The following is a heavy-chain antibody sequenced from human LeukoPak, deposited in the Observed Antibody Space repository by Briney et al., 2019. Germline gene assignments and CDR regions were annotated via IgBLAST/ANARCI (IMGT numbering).Heavy chain of an antibody. CDR2: IQYDGRNK. CDR3: AKGSTWPYYFDY. J-gene: IGHJ4*02. V-gene: IGHV3-30*02. D-gene: IGHD6-13*01. Sequence: GGSLRLSCAASGFTFSSYEMNWVRQAPGKGLEWVAYIQYDGRNKYYPDSVKGRFTISRDDSKNTLYLQMNSLRPEDTAVYYCAKGSTWPYYFDYWGQGTLVTVSS. CDR1: GFTFSSYE.